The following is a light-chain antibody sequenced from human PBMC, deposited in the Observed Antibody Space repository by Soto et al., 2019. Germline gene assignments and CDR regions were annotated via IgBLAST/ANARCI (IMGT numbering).Light chain of an antibody. J-gene: IGLJ2*01. V-gene: IGLV1-44*01. CDR3: ATWDDSLNGVV. CDR1: TSNIGRNI. CDR2: GNS. Sequence: QSALTQPPSASGTPGQRVTMSCSGSTSNIGRNIVNWFQQLPGTAPKLLIYGNSQRPSGVPDRFSGSKSGTSASLAISGLQSEDEADYYCATWDDSLNGVVFGGGTKVTVL.